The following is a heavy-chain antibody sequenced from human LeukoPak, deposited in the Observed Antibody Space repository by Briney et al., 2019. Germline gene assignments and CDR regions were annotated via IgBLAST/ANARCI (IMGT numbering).Heavy chain of an antibody. J-gene: IGHJ4*02. D-gene: IGHD6-19*01. Sequence: GGSLRLSCAASGFTFSSYSMNWVRQAPGKGLEWVSFIYRSDTTIYYADSAKGRFTISRENSKNTLYLQMNSLRAEDTAVYYCARQIAVADADYWGQGTLVTVSS. CDR1: GFTFSSYS. V-gene: IGHV3-48*01. CDR3: ARQIAVADADY. CDR2: IYRSDTTI.